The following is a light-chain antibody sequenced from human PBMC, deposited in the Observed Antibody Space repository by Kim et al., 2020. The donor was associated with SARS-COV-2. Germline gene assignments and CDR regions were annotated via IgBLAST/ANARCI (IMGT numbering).Light chain of an antibody. CDR2: GAS. V-gene: IGKV3-20*01. Sequence: PGERATLSCRASQSVSSSYLAWYQQKLGQAPRLLIYGASSRATGIPDRFSGSGSGTDFTLTISRLEPEDFAVYYCQQYDSSSWTFGQGTKVDIK. CDR3: QQYDSSSWT. CDR1: QSVSSSY. J-gene: IGKJ1*01.